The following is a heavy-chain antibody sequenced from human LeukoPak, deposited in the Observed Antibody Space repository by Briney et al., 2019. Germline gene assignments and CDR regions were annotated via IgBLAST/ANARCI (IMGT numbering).Heavy chain of an antibody. V-gene: IGHV1-69*04. CDR1: GGTFSSYA. Sequence: SVKVSCKASGGTFSSYAISWVRQAPGQGLEWMGRIIPILGIANYAQKFQGRVTITADKSTSTAYMELSSLRSEDTAVYYCARYVYYDSSGYPNYYFDYWGQGTLVTVSS. CDR2: IIPILGIA. CDR3: ARYVYYDSSGYPNYYFDY. D-gene: IGHD3-22*01. J-gene: IGHJ4*02.